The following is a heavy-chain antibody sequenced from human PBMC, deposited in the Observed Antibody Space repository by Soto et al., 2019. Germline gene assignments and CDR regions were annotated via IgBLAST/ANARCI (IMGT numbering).Heavy chain of an antibody. CDR2: ISYDGSNK. Sequence: PGGSLRLSCAASGFTFSSYAMHWVRQAPGKGLEWVAVISYDGSNKYYADSVKGRFTISRDNSKNTLYLQMNSLRAEDTAVYYCARDFDGDYADDYWGQGTLVTVSS. CDR1: GFTFSSYA. V-gene: IGHV3-30-3*01. D-gene: IGHD4-17*01. CDR3: ARDFDGDYADDY. J-gene: IGHJ4*02.